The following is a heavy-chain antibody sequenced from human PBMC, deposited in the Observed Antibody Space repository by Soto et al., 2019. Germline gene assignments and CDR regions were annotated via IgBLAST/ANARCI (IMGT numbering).Heavy chain of an antibody. CDR2: IYPGDSYT. CDR1: AYNFTTYW. CDR3: ARSQTYYYGIDV. Sequence: GESLKISCKGSAYNFTTYWIAWVRQMPGEGLEWMGIIYPGDSYTRYSPSFQGQVTISADKSINTAYLQWSSLKPSDTAMYYCARSQTYYYGIDVWGQGTTVTVSS. J-gene: IGHJ6*02. V-gene: IGHV5-51*01.